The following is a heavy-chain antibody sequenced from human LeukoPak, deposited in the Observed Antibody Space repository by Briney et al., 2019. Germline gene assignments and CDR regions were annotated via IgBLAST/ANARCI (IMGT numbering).Heavy chain of an antibody. J-gene: IGHJ5*02. CDR1: GFTFVNAS. Sequence: GGSLRLSCLTSGFTFVNASMSWVRQAPGKGLEWVGLMKSKPEGGTTFYAAPVKDRFSISRDDSRNTLYLQMNSLTIGDTGVYYCTTGNPWGQGALVTVSS. CDR3: TTGNP. CDR2: MKSKPEGGTT. V-gene: IGHV3-15*01.